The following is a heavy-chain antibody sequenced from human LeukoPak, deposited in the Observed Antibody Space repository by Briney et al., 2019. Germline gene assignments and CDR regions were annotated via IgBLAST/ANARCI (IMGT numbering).Heavy chain of an antibody. CDR3: ARRNFWSGDIDY. Sequence: SSETLSLTCTVSGGSISSYYWSWIRQPPGKGLEWIGYISYSGSTNYNPSLKSRVTISVDTSKNQFSLKLSSVTAADTAVYYCARRNFWSGDIDYWGQGTLVTVSS. J-gene: IGHJ4*02. V-gene: IGHV4-59*08. CDR2: ISYSGST. D-gene: IGHD3-3*01. CDR1: GGSISSYY.